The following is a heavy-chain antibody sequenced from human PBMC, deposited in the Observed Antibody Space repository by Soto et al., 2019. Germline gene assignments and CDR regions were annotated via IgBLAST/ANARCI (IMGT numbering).Heavy chain of an antibody. CDR1: GYTFLTYG. CDR3: ARVSPGVYAGATVDY. CDR2: ISAYNGNT. J-gene: IGHJ4*02. Sequence: QVQLVQSGSEVKQPGASVKVSCKSSGYTFLTYGFSWVRQAPGQGLEWVGWISAYNGNTNYAQKFQGGVTVSSDTSTSTDHTELRCMRPGATVAAYCARVSPGVYAGATVDYWGQGHLVAVSS. D-gene: IGHD1-26*01. V-gene: IGHV1-18*01.